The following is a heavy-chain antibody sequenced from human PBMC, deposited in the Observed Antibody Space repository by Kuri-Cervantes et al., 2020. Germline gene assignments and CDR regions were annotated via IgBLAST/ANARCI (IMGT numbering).Heavy chain of an antibody. J-gene: IGHJ3*02. CDR2: FDPEDGET. CDR3: ATGGDTAMFYDAFDI. Sequence: ASVKVSCKASGYTFTSYDINWVRQAPGKGLEWMGGFDPEDGETIYAQKFQGRVTMTEDTSTDTAYMELSSLRSEDTAVYYCATGGDTAMFYDAFDIWGQGTMVTVSS. V-gene: IGHV1-24*01. CDR1: GYTFTSYD. D-gene: IGHD5-18*01.